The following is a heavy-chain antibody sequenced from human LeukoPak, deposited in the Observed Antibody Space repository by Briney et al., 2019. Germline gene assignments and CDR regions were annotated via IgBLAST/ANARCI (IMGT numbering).Heavy chain of an antibody. CDR3: ARLYYDSRGYYWFDR. CDR1: GGSIISTSFY. J-gene: IGHJ5*02. V-gene: IGHV4-39*01. D-gene: IGHD3-22*01. Sequence: LETLSLTCTVSGGSIISTSFYWGWIRQPPGKGLAWLGSIYHSGSTYDNPSLKSRVTISVDRSKNQFSLKLSSVTAADTAVYYCARLYYDSRGYYWFDRWGQGTLVTVSS. CDR2: IYHSGST.